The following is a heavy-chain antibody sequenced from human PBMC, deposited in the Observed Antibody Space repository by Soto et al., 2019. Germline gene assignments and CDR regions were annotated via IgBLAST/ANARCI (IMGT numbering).Heavy chain of an antibody. CDR3: ARERGSGYSNN. Sequence: QVQLVQSGAEVKKPGASVKVSCKASGYTFISYDINWVRQATGQGLEWMGWMNPNSGNTGYAQKFQGRVNMTRNTASRTAYMETSSLRSEERAVCYWARERGSGYSNNWGEGTRFTVSS. J-gene: IGHJ4*02. CDR2: MNPNSGNT. D-gene: IGHD5-12*01. CDR1: GYTFISYD. V-gene: IGHV1-8*01.